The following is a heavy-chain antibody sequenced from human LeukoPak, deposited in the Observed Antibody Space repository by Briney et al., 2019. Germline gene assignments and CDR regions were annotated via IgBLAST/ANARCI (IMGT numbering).Heavy chain of an antibody. V-gene: IGHV3-30*04. Sequence: GGSLRLSCAASGFTFSSYAMHWVRQAPGKGLEWVGVISYDGSNKYYAYSVKGRFTISRDNSKNTLYLQMNSLRAEDTAVYYCAREVFPHSYYYYGMDVWGKGTTVTVSS. CDR2: ISYDGSNK. CDR1: GFTFSSYA. J-gene: IGHJ6*04. D-gene: IGHD3-10*01. CDR3: AREVFPHSYYYYGMDV.